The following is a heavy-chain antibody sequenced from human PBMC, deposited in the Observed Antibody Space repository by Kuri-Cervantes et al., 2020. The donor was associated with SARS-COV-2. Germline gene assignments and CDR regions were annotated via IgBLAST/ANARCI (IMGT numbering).Heavy chain of an antibody. Sequence: SQTLSLTCVVSGTSLSSGSIYWSWIRQPAGKGLEWIGRIHASGNTNYNPSLESRVTMSIDTSRNQFSLNLGSVTAADTAMYYCARVMTTSQITAWFDTWGQGTLVTVSS. J-gene: IGHJ5*02. V-gene: IGHV4-61*02. CDR2: IHASGNT. CDR3: ARVMTTSQITAWFDT. D-gene: IGHD1-14*01. CDR1: GTSLSSGSIY.